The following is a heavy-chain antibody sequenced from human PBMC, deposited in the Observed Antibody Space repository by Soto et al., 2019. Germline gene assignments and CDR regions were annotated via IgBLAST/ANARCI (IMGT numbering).Heavy chain of an antibody. CDR2: VYYTGST. Sequence: PSETLSLTCAVSGYSISSAYYWGWIRQPPGKGLEWIGSVYYTGSTDYNPSLKSRVTISVDTSKNQFSLKLSSVTAADTAVYYCAREETGTLLSPPYTTTIVGMDVWGQGTTVTSP. V-gene: IGHV4-38-2*02. CDR1: GYSISSAYY. J-gene: IGHJ6*02. D-gene: IGHD1-1*01. CDR3: AREETGTLLSPPYTTTIVGMDV.